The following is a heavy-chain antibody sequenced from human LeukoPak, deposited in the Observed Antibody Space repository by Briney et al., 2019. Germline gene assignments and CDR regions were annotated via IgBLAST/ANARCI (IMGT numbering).Heavy chain of an antibody. CDR3: ARGGTVTTYYYYYMDV. CDR2: INPNSGGT. Sequence: ASVKVSCKASGYTFTGYYMHWVRQAPGQGLEWMGWINPNSGGTNYAQKFQGRVTMTRDTSISTAYMELSRLRSDDTAVYYCARGGTVTTYYYYYMDVWGKGTTVTVSS. CDR1: GYTFTGYY. D-gene: IGHD4-17*01. V-gene: IGHV1-2*02. J-gene: IGHJ6*03.